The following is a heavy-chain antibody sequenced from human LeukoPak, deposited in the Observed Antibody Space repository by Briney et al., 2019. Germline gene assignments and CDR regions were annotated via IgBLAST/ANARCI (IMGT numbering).Heavy chain of an antibody. Sequence: ASVKVSCKAFGYIFTSNDINWVRQATGQGLEWMGWMNPNNGHTGYAQKFQGRVTMTRDMSTSTVYMELSSLRSEDTAVYYCARVGAYGDYAAYWGQGTLVTVSS. CDR1: GYIFTSND. CDR3: ARVGAYGDYAAY. J-gene: IGHJ4*02. CDR2: MNPNNGHT. V-gene: IGHV1-8*01. D-gene: IGHD4-17*01.